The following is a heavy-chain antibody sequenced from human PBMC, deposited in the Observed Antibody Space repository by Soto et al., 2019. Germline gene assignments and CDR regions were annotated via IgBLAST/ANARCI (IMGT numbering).Heavy chain of an antibody. Sequence: PSETLSLTCTVSGGSISSSSYFWGWIRQPPGKGLEWIGSIYYSGSTNYNPSLKSRVTISVDTSKNQFSLKLSSVTAADTAVYYCARESPRYSSPDYWGQGTLVTVSS. D-gene: IGHD6-13*01. J-gene: IGHJ4*02. CDR3: ARESPRYSSPDY. V-gene: IGHV4-39*07. CDR2: IYYSGST. CDR1: GGSISSSSYF.